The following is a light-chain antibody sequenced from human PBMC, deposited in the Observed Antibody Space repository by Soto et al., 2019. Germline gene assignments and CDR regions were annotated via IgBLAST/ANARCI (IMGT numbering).Light chain of an antibody. CDR3: NSYRISDSLVV. CDR2: DVT. J-gene: IGLJ3*02. CDR1: SSDVDDYKY. V-gene: IGLV2-14*03. Sequence: QSALTQPASVSGSPGQSITISCTGASSDVDDYKYVSWYQQHPGKAPKLMIYDVTNRPSGVSNRFSGSKSGNTASLTISGLQTEDEADYYCNSYRISDSLVVFGGGTKLTVL.